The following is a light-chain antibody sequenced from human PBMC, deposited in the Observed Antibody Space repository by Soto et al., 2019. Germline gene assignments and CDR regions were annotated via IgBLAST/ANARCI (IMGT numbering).Light chain of an antibody. V-gene: IGLV2-23*02. Sequence: QSVLTQPASVSGSPGQSITISCTGTNNDIGYYFLVSWYQHHPGRAPKLIIYEVTKRPSGISNRFSGSKSGNTASLTISGLQAEDEADYYCSSFAGTNSFVFGTGTKDTVL. CDR3: SSFAGTNSFV. J-gene: IGLJ1*01. CDR1: NNDIGYYFL. CDR2: EVT.